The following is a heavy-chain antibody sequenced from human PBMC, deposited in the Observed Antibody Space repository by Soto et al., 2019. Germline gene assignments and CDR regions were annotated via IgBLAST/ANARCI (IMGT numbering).Heavy chain of an antibody. CDR1: GGTFSSYP. V-gene: IGHV1-69*06. CDR3: ARRDSHGFFRYFDN. J-gene: IGHJ4*02. CDR2: TNGNLGTG. Sequence: QVQLVQSGAEVKRPGSSVKVSCKAPGGTFSSYPISWVRQAPGQGLEWMGGTNGNLGTGNYAQKFRGRLTTTTDISAPTADMELRSLTAEDTAVYYCARRDSHGFFRYFDNWGQGTLVTVSS. D-gene: IGHD3-10*01.